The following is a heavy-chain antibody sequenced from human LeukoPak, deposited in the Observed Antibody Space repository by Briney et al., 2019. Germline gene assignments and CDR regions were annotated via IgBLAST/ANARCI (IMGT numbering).Heavy chain of an antibody. J-gene: IGHJ4*02. CDR1: GGSISSYY. V-gene: IGHV4-59*08. Sequence: SETLSLTCTVSGGSISSYYWSWIRQPPGKGLEWIGYISYSGSTDSNPSLKSRVTISVDMSKNQISLKLSSVTAADTAVYYCARTYCRGGSCHFDYWGQGTLVTVSS. CDR3: ARTYCRGGSCHFDY. D-gene: IGHD2-15*01. CDR2: ISYSGST.